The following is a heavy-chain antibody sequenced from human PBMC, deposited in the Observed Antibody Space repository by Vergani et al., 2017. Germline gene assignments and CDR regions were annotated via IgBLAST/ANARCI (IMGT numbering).Heavy chain of an antibody. Sequence: EVDLVESGGGLAQPGGSLRLSGEASGITFWKFGMHWVRQGPGKGLEWVSGISWNSGAVDYADSVRGRFTSSRDNAKNSLFLEMNSLRFEDTAVYFCTKGSVYYHDSAGHGYDPYTGFDLWGQGTLVTVSS. CDR1: GITFWKFG. J-gene: IGHJ3*01. V-gene: IGHV3-9*01. CDR3: TKGSVYYHDSAGHGYDPYTGFDL. CDR2: ISWNSGAV. D-gene: IGHD5-12*01.